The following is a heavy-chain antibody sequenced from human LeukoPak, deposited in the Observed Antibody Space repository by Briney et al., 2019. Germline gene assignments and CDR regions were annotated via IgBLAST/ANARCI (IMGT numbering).Heavy chain of an antibody. CDR2: INPNSGGT. J-gene: IGHJ4*02. Sequence: ASVKVSCKASGYTFTGYYMHWVRQPPGQGLEWMGRINPNSGGTNYAQKFQGRVTMTRDTSISTAYMELSRLRSDDTAVYYCARDHYYGSGSYYKGDYWGQGTLVTVSS. D-gene: IGHD3-10*01. CDR3: ARDHYYGSGSYYKGDY. CDR1: GYTFTGYY. V-gene: IGHV1-2*06.